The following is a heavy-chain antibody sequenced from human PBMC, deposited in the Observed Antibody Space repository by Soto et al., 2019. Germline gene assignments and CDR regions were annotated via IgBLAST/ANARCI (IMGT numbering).Heavy chain of an antibody. V-gene: IGHV3-53*01. D-gene: IGHD6-13*01. CDR3: ATRFNSTTYSSSWYNYYYYGMDV. CDR2: IYSGGST. CDR1: GFTVSSNY. J-gene: IGHJ6*02. Sequence: GGSLRLSCAASGFTVSSNYMSWVRQAPGKGLEWVSVIYSGGSTYYADSVKGRFTISRDNSKNTLYLQMNSLRAEDTAVYYCATRFNSTTYSSSWYNYYYYGMDVWGQGTTVTVSS.